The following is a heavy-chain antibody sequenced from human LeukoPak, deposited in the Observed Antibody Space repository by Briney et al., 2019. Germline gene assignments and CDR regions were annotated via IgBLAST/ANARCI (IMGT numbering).Heavy chain of an antibody. CDR2: ISWNSGSI. V-gene: IGHV3-9*01. J-gene: IGHJ3*02. CDR1: GFTFADYA. CDR3: AKDRSSITLRDAFDI. D-gene: IGHD3-10*01. Sequence: GGSLRLSCAASGFTFADYAMHWVRQAPGKGLEWVSGISWNSGSIGYADSVKGRFTISRDNAKNSLYLQMNSLRAEDTALYYCAKDRSSITLRDAFDIWGQGTMVTVSS.